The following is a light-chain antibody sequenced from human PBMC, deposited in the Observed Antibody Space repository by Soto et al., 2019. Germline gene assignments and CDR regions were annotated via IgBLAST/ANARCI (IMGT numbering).Light chain of an antibody. Sequence: EIVLTQSPGTLSLSPGERATLSCRASQSVSSTYLARYQQKPGQAPRLLIYGASSRATGIPDRFSGSGSGTDFTLIISRLEPEDFAVYYCQHYGSLVPTFGGGTKVEIK. J-gene: IGKJ4*01. CDR3: QHYGSLVPT. V-gene: IGKV3-20*01. CDR2: GAS. CDR1: QSVSSTY.